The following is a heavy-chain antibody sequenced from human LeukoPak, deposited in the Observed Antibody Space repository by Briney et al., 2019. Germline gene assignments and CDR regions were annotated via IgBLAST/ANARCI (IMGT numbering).Heavy chain of an antibody. Sequence: GASVKVSCRASGFTFTSSAVQWVRQARGQRLEWIGWIVVGSGNTNYAQKFQERVTITRDMSTSTAYMELSSLRSEDTAVYYCAASDITMVRGVIEGDWFDPWGQGTLVTVSS. D-gene: IGHD3-10*01. CDR1: GFTFTSSA. J-gene: IGHJ5*02. CDR3: AASDITMVRGVIEGDWFDP. CDR2: IVVGSGNT. V-gene: IGHV1-58*01.